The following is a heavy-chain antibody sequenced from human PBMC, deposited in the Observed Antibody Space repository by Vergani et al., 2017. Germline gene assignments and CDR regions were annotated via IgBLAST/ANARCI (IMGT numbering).Heavy chain of an antibody. Sequence: EVQLVESGGGLVQPGGSLRLSCAASGFTFSTYSMHWVRQAPGKGLEWVSSISSSSSYIYYADSVKGRFTISRDNAKNSLYLQMNSLRSEDTAVYYCARARESKFDYYDXSGYYYVAYYGMDVWGQGTTVTVSS. J-gene: IGHJ6*02. CDR2: ISSSSSYI. V-gene: IGHV3-21*01. CDR3: ARARESKFDYYDXSGYYYVAYYGMDV. CDR1: GFTFSTYS. D-gene: IGHD3-22*01.